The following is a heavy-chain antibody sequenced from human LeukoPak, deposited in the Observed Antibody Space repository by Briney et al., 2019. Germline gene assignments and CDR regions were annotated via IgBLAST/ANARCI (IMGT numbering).Heavy chain of an antibody. V-gene: IGHV4-39*01. CDR1: GGSISSSSYY. CDR3: ARRWYSSSWYFDY. J-gene: IGHJ4*02. CDR2: IYYSGNT. D-gene: IGHD6-13*01. Sequence: SETLSLTCTVSGGSISSSSYYWGWVRQPPGKGLEWIGSIYYSGNTYYNPSLKSRVTISVDTSKNQFSLRLSSVTAADTAVYYCARRWYSSSWYFDYWGQGTLVTVSS.